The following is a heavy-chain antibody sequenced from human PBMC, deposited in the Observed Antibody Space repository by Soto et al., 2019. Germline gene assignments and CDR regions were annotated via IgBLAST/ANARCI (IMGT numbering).Heavy chain of an antibody. CDR1: GFTFSSYA. CDR2: ISGSGGST. Sequence: SLRLSCAASGFTFSSYAMSWVRQAPGKGLEWVSAISGSGGSTYYADSVKGRFTISRDNSKNTLYLQMNSLRVEDTAVYYCAKDWSSEGPTYYFDYWGQGTLVTVSS. V-gene: IGHV3-23*01. CDR3: AKDWSSEGPTYYFDY. D-gene: IGHD2-2*01. J-gene: IGHJ4*02.